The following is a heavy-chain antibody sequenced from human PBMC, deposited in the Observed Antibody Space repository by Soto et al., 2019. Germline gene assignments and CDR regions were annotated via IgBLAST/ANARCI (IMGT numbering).Heavy chain of an antibody. CDR3: AILHWSGYYNDY. J-gene: IGHJ4*02. CDR2: ISGSGGST. V-gene: IGHV3-23*01. D-gene: IGHD3-3*01. Sequence: GGSLRLSCAASGFTFSSYAMSWVRQAPGKGLEWVSAISGSGGSTYYADSVKGRFTISRDNSKNTLYLQMNSLRAEDTAVYYCAILHWSGYYNDYWGQGTLVTVS. CDR1: GFTFSSYA.